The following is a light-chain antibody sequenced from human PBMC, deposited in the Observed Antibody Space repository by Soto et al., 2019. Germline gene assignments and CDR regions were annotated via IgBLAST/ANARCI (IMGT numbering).Light chain of an antibody. CDR2: GAC. CDR3: LQYNNLWA. V-gene: IGKV3-20*01. Sequence: EIVLTQSPATLSLSPGEVATISCRASEGLSNSYLSWYQKQPGQAPSLLIDGACSRATGIPDRFSGSGSGTEFPITVDRLAPEDVAVYSCLQYNNLWAFGQGTKVEIK. CDR1: EGLSNSY. J-gene: IGKJ1*01.